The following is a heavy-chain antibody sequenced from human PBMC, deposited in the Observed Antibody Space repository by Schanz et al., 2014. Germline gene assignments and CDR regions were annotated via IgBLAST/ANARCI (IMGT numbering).Heavy chain of an antibody. V-gene: IGHV3-11*05. J-gene: IGHJ4*02. Sequence: VQLVESGGGLVQPGGSLRLSCAASGFVFGDYYMTWIRQAPGKGLEWLSYISDSGTYTNYADSVKGRFTISRDKAKSSLYLQMNSLRVEDTAVYYCAASSGWHPSTDYWGQGTLVTVSS. CDR2: ISDSGTYT. CDR3: AASSGWHPSTDY. D-gene: IGHD6-19*01. CDR1: GFVFGDYY.